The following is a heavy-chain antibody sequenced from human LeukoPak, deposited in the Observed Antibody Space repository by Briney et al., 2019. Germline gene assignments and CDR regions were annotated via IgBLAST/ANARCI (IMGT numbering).Heavy chain of an antibody. CDR3: ARLGSAAAGSRYLDY. V-gene: IGHV4-59*08. D-gene: IGHD6-13*01. CDR1: GGSISSYY. Sequence: SETLSLTCTVSGGSISSYYWSWIRQPPGKGLEWIGYIYYSGSTNYNPSLKSRVTISIDTSKSQFSPKLTSVIAEDTALYYCARLGSAAAGSRYLDYWGQGTLVTVSS. CDR2: IYYSGST. J-gene: IGHJ4*02.